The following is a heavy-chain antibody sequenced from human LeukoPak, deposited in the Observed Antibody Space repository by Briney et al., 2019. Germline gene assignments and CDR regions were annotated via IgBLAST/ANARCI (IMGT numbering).Heavy chain of an antibody. CDR1: GFTFSSYG. CDR3: TTAYYYDSSGYLSAVDLDY. V-gene: IGHV3-21*01. CDR2: ISSSSSYI. Sequence: GGSLRLSCAASGFTFSSYGMSWVRQAPGKWLEWVSSISSSSSYIYYADSVKGRFTISRDNAKNSLYLQMNSLRAEDTAVYYCTTAYYYDSSGYLSAVDLDYWGQGTLVTVSS. D-gene: IGHD3-22*01. J-gene: IGHJ4*02.